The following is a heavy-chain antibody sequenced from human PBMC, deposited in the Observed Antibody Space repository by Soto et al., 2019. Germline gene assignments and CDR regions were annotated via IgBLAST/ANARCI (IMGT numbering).Heavy chain of an antibody. CDR3: ARTGTTLGWFDP. J-gene: IGHJ5*02. CDR2: IYYSGST. Sequence: PSETLSLTCTVSGGSISSSSYYWGWIRQPPGKGLEWIGSIYYSGSTYYNPSLKSRVTISVDTSKNQFSLKLSSVTAADTAVYYCARTGTTLGWFDPWGQGTLVTVSS. D-gene: IGHD1-1*01. V-gene: IGHV4-39*01. CDR1: GGSISSSSYY.